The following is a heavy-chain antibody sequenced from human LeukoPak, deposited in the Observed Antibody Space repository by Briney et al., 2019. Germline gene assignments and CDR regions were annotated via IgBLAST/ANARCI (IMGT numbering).Heavy chain of an antibody. V-gene: IGHV4-39*01. Sequence: SETLSLTCTVSGGAVSTTSHYWGWMRQAPGKGPEWIGSIHYSGSTSYTSSLKSRVTLSVDTSKNQFSLKLRSVTAADTAVYYCARPAPEYCSVTSCWGTWGQGTLVTVAS. J-gene: IGHJ5*02. CDR3: ARPAPEYCSVTSCWGT. CDR1: GGAVSTTSHY. D-gene: IGHD2-2*01. CDR2: IHYSGST.